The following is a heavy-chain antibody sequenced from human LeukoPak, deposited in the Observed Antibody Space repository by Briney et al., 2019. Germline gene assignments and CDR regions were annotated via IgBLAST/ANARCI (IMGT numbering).Heavy chain of an antibody. CDR3: ARDLELVYYDSSGYDY. J-gene: IGHJ4*02. V-gene: IGHV3-74*01. CDR2: INGDGSST. D-gene: IGHD3-22*01. CDR1: GFTFRSYW. Sequence: GGSLRLSCAASGFTFRSYWMHWVRQAPGKGLVWVSRINGDGSSTTYADSVKGRFTISRDNAKNTLYLQMNSLRTEDTAVYYCARDLELVYYDSSGYDYWGQGTLVTVSS.